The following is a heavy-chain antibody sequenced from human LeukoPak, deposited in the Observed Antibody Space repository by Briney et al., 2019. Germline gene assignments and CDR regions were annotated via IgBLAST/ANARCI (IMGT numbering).Heavy chain of an antibody. CDR3: AKDLNY. Sequence: GRSLRLSCAASGFTFSSYGMHWVRQAPGKGLEWVAVISYDGSNKYYADSVKGRFTISRDNSKNTLYLQMNSLRAEDTAVYYCAKDLNYWGQGTLVTVSS. CDR2: ISYDGSNK. CDR1: GFTFSSYG. V-gene: IGHV3-30*18. J-gene: IGHJ4*02.